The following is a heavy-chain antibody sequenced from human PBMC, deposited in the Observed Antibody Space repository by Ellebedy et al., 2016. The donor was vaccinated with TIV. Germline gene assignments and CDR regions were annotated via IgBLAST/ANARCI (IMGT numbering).Heavy chain of an antibody. CDR1: GYAFASYG. J-gene: IGHJ4*02. V-gene: IGHV1-18*01. CDR3: ARDMVQGMVARYLWFDY. D-gene: IGHD3-10*01. CDR2: ISAYTGNT. Sequence: ASAKVSCKASGYAFASYGISWVRQAPGQGLEWVGWISAYTGNTEFAQKVQGRVALTTDSSTSTAYMELRSLRPDDTAVYYCARDMVQGMVARYLWFDYWGQGTLVTVSS.